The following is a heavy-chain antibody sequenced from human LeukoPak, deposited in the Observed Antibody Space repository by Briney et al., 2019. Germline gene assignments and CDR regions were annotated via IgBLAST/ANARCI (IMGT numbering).Heavy chain of an antibody. V-gene: IGHV4-4*07. CDR3: ARDGHSDTSRALDY. Sequence: SETLSLTCTVSGGSISSYYWSWIRQPAGKGLEWIGRIYPSGSTNYNPSLKSRVTMSVDTSKNHFSLNLSSVTATDTAVYYCARDGHSDTSRALDYWGQGTLVTVSS. D-gene: IGHD5-12*01. CDR2: IYPSGST. J-gene: IGHJ4*02. CDR1: GGSISSYY.